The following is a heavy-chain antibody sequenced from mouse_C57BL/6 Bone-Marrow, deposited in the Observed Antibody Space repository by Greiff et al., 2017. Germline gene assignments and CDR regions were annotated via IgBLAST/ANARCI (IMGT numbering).Heavy chain of an antibody. V-gene: IGHV14-4*01. Sequence: VQLQQSGAELVRPGASVKLSCTASGFNIKDDYIHWVKQRPEQGLEWIGWIDPEIGDTEYASKVQGKATITSDTSSNTAYLQLSSLTSEDTAVYYFSSFDGNYFDFWGQGTPLTVAS. CDR3: SSFDGNYFDF. CDR1: GFNIKDDY. J-gene: IGHJ2*01. D-gene: IGHD2-3*01. CDR2: IDPEIGDT.